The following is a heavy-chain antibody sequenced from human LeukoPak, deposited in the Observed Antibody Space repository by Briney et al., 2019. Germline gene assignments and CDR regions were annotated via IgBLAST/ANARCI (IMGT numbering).Heavy chain of an antibody. CDR3: ATLNWDDGEVSGFDH. Sequence: GGSLRLSCTASGFSFRNTWMSWVRQAPGKGLEWVANIKKDETEVYYADSVKGRFTISRDNAKRSLYLQMNVLRVEDTAVYYCATLNWDDGEVSGFDHWGQGIMVTVSS. J-gene: IGHJ5*02. CDR1: GFSFRNTW. V-gene: IGHV3-7*01. CDR2: IKKDETEV. D-gene: IGHD1-26*01.